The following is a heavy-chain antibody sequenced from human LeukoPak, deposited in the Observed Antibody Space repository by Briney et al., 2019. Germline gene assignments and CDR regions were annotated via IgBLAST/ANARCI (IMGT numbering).Heavy chain of an antibody. Sequence: GGSLRLSCAASGFTFSSYGMHWVRQAPGKGLEWVAVIPYDGSNKYYADSVKGRFTISRDNPKNTLYLQMNSLRAEDTAVYYCAKVGRSSADYYYYGMDVWGQGTTVTVSS. CDR2: IPYDGSNK. CDR1: GFTFSSYG. CDR3: AKVGRSSADYYYYGMDV. V-gene: IGHV3-30*18. D-gene: IGHD2-2*01. J-gene: IGHJ6*02.